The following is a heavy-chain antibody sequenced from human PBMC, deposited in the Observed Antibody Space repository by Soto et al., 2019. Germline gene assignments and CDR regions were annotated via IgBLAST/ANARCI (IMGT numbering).Heavy chain of an antibody. J-gene: IGHJ5*02. CDR3: AKDKYSPPRGWFDP. CDR1: GFIFSDFQ. V-gene: IGHV3-23*01. Sequence: GGSLRLSCAASGFIFSDFQLNWVRQAPGRGLEWLSAISGSGGSTYYADSVKGRFTISRDNSKNTLYLQMNSLRAEDTAVYYCAKDKYSPPRGWFDPWGQGTLVTVSS. CDR2: ISGSGGST. D-gene: IGHD5-18*01.